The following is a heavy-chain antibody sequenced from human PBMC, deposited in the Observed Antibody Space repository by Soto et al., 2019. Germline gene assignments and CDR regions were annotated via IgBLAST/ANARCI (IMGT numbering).Heavy chain of an antibody. D-gene: IGHD1-7*01. CDR1: GYTFSMHA. CDR2: INAGNGDT. V-gene: IGHV1-3*01. Sequence: ASVKVSCKTSGYTFSMHAIHWVRQAPGQGLEWMGWINAGNGDTKYSEKFQDRVAITRDAYASAANMEVRSLRSEDTAIYYCAGDEGGWNSIEGGFVKFILDYWGQ. J-gene: IGHJ4*01. CDR3: AGDEGGWNSIEGGFVKFILDY.